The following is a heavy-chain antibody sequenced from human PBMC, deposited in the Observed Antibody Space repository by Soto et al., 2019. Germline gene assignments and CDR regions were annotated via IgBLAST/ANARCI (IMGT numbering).Heavy chain of an antibody. Sequence: ASVKVSCKASGYTFTGYYMHWVRQAPGQGLEWMGWINPNSGGTNYAQKFQGRVTMTRDTSISTAYMELSRLRSDDTAVYYCARGKRGSSHQQLVRYYYYGMDVWGQGTTVTVSS. J-gene: IGHJ6*02. CDR1: GYTFTGYY. V-gene: IGHV1-2*02. D-gene: IGHD6-13*01. CDR3: ARGKRGSSHQQLVRYYYYGMDV. CDR2: INPNSGGT.